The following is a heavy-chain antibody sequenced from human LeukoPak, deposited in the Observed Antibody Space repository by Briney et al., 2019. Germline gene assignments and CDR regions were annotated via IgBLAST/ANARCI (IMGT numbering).Heavy chain of an antibody. D-gene: IGHD3-22*01. Sequence: KPSETLSLTCTVSGDSIKSDSYYWGWIRQPPGKGLEWIGTIYYSGGTYYNPSLKSRVTISVDTSKNQFSVKLSSVTAADTALYYCARHKEDFHDSSGPNFWYFDLWGRGTLVTVSS. CDR1: GDSIKSDSYY. CDR3: ARHKEDFHDSSGPNFWYFDL. V-gene: IGHV4-39*01. CDR2: IYYSGGT. J-gene: IGHJ2*01.